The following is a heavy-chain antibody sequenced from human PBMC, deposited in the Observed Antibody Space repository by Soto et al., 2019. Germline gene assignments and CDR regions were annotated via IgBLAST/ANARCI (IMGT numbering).Heavy chain of an antibody. J-gene: IGHJ4*02. D-gene: IGHD5-18*01. CDR2: IYYGGTT. V-gene: IGHV4-59*01. Sequence: PSETLSLTCTVSGGSISSSYWSWIRQPPGKGLEWIGYIYYGGTTNYNPSLKSRVTVSVETSKNQYSLNLRSVTAADTAMYYCAREGEYRYGYFDSWGQGIRVTVFS. CDR1: GGSISSSY. CDR3: AREGEYRYGYFDS.